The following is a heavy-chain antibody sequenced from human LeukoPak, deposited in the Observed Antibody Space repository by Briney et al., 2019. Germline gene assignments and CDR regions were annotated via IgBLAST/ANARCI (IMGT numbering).Heavy chain of an antibody. V-gene: IGHV4-61*01. CDR3: ARSLSRVAVAGTGSFDV. CDR1: GVSVSNSHYR. Sequence: SETLSLTCTVSGVSVSNSHYRWSWIRQPPGKGLEWIGYIYYSGNTNYNPSLKSRVSISVDTSKNLFSLRLTSVTTADTAIYFCARSLSRVAVAGTGSFDVWGQGTKVTASS. J-gene: IGHJ3*01. D-gene: IGHD6-19*01. CDR2: IYYSGNT.